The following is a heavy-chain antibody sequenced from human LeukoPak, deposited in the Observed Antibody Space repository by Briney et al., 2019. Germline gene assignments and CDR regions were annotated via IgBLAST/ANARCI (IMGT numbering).Heavy chain of an antibody. D-gene: IGHD2-2*01. J-gene: IGHJ4*02. CDR3: ARDEGYCSSTSCYGTPIQNYYFDY. V-gene: IGHV1-2*02. CDR2: INPNSGGT. Sequence: GASVKVSCEASGYTFTGYYMHWVRQAPGQGLEWMGWINPNSGGTNYAQKFQGRVTMTRDTSISTAYMELSRLRSDDTAVYYCARDEGYCSSTSCYGTPIQNYYFDYWGQGTLVTVSS. CDR1: GYTFTGYY.